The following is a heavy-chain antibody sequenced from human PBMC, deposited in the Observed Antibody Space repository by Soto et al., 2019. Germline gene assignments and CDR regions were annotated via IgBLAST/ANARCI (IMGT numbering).Heavy chain of an antibody. V-gene: IGHV3-53*01. D-gene: IGHD3-10*01. J-gene: IGHJ4*02. CDR1: GFTVSNNY. Sequence: EVQLVESGGGLIQPGGSLRLSCAVSGFTVSNNYMSWVRQAPGKGLEGVSVIYSGGYTAYGDSVKGRFTISRDNSKNTLYLQKNSRSAADPAVFSGGTQPGGGGYWGQGTLVTVSS. CDR2: IYSGGYT. CDR3: GTQPGGGGY.